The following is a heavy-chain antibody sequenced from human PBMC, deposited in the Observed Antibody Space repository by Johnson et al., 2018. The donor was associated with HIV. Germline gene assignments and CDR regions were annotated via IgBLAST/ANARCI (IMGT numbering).Heavy chain of an antibody. V-gene: IGHV3-73*02. J-gene: IGHJ3*02. D-gene: IGHD4-11*01. CDR1: GFTFSGSA. CDR3: TSMTTGKTPPVGAFDI. CDR2: IRSKANSYAT. Sequence: VQLVESGGGLVQPGGSLKLSCAASGFTFSGSAMHWVRQASGKGLEWVGRIRSKANSYATAYAASVQGRFTISRDDSKNTAYLQMNSLKTEDPAVYYCTSMTTGKTPPVGAFDIWGQGTMVTVSS.